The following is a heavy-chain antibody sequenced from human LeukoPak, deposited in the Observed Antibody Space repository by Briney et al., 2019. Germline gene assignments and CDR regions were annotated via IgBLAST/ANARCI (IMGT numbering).Heavy chain of an antibody. CDR2: INPSGGST. D-gene: IGHD6-13*01. Sequence: ASVKVSCKASGYTFTNYYIHWVRQAPGQGLECMGIINPSGGSTSYAQKFQGRVTMTRDMSTSTVYMELSSLRSEDTAVYYCARDLAAENWFDPWGQGTLVTVSS. V-gene: IGHV1-46*01. CDR1: GYTFTNYY. CDR3: ARDLAAENWFDP. J-gene: IGHJ5*02.